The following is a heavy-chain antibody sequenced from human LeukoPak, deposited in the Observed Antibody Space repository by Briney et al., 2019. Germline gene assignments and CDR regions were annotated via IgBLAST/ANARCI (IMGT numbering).Heavy chain of an antibody. CDR1: GGTFSSYA. Sequence: GASVKVSCKASGGTFSSYAISWVRQAPGQGLEWMGGIIPIFGTANYAQKFQGRVTITRDTSASTAYMELSSLRSEDTAVYYCAKSGYCSGGSCYGFHSWFDPWGQGTLVTVSS. CDR2: IIPIFGTA. J-gene: IGHJ5*02. D-gene: IGHD2-15*01. CDR3: AKSGYCSGGSCYGFHSWFDP. V-gene: IGHV1-69*05.